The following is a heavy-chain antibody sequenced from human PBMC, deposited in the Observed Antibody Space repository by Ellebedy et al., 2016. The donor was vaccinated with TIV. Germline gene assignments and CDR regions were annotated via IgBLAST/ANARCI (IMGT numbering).Heavy chain of an antibody. CDR2: INTGNGNT. V-gene: IGHV1-3*04. J-gene: IGHJ6*02. CDR1: GHIFTTYG. Sequence: ASVKVSCXASGHIFTTYGIHWVRQAPGQRPEWMGWINTGNGNTKYSQKLQGRVTITRDTSATTAYMELSGLMSEDTAVYYCATREWQDPMDVWGQGTTVTVSS. CDR3: ATREWQDPMDV. D-gene: IGHD3-3*01.